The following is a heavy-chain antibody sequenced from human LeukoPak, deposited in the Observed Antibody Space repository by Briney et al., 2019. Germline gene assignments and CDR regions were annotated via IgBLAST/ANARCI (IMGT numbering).Heavy chain of an antibody. CDR3: ARDRVSEGAFDI. D-gene: IGHD6-13*01. V-gene: IGHV3-21*01. Sequence: GGSLRLSCAASGFTFSSYSMNWVRQAPGQGLEWVSSISSSSSYIYYADSVKGRFTISRDNAKNSLCLQMNSLRAEDTAVYYCARDRVSEGAFDIWGQGTMVTVSS. CDR1: GFTFSSYS. J-gene: IGHJ3*02. CDR2: ISSSSSYI.